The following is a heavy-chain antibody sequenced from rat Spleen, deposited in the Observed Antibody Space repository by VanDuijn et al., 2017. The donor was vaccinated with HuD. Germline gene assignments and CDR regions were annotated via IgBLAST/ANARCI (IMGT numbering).Heavy chain of an antibody. D-gene: IGHD4-3*01. J-gene: IGHJ2*01. Sequence: EVQLVESGGKLVQPGNSLKLSCAASGFTFSDYAMAWVRQSPKKGLEWVAIILYDGSNTYYRDSVTGRFTIPRDNAKSTLYLQMDSLRSEDTATYYCTTEADSGYHCFDYWGQGIMVTVSS. V-gene: IGHV5S10*01. CDR3: TTEADSGYHCFDY. CDR2: ILYDGSNT. CDR1: GFTFSDYA.